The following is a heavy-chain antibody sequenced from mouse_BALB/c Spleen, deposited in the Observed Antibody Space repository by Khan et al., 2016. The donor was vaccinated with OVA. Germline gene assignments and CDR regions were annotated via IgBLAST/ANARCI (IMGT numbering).Heavy chain of an antibody. D-gene: IGHD2-3*01. CDR1: GYTFTDYY. Sequence: QVRLQQSGTELTRPGASVKLSCKASGYTFTDYYITWVKQRTGQGLEWIGEIYPGSGNTYYNEKFKGKATLTADKSSNTAYMQLSSLTSEDFAVYFCARMDTTSLDYWGQGTTLTVSS. CDR2: IYPGSGNT. J-gene: IGHJ2*01. V-gene: IGHV1-77*01. CDR3: ARMDTTSLDY.